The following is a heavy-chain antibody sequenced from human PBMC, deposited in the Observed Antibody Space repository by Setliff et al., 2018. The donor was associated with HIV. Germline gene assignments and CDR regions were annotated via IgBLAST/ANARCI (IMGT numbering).Heavy chain of an antibody. V-gene: IGHV6-1*01. CDR1: GDSVSSSNRVA. D-gene: IGHD2-21*02. CDR3: VRGDVSAFDI. J-gene: IGHJ3*02. Sequence: SQTLSLTCAISGDSVSSSNRVARNWIRQSPSRGLEWLGRTYYSSKWYIDYAMSVKGRIIINPDTSKNRFSLQLNSATPEDTAVYYCVRGDVSAFDIWGQGTMVTVSS. CDR2: TYYSSKWYI.